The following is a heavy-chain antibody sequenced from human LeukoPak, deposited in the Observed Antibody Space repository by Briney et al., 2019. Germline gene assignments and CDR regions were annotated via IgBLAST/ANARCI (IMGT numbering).Heavy chain of an antibody. CDR2: IYTSGRT. V-gene: IGHV4-4*09. CDR1: GGSISRFH. D-gene: IGHD4-17*01. CDR3: VSPTGNNWFDP. J-gene: IGHJ5*02. Sequence: PSETLSLTCTVSGGSISRFHWSWIRQPPGKGLEWIGYIYTSGRTNYNPSLKSRVTISVDTSKNQFSLKLRSVTAADTAVYYCVSPTGNNWFDPWGQGTLVTVSS.